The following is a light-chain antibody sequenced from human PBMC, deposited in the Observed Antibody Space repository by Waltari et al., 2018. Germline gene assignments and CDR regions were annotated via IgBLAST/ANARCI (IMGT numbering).Light chain of an antibody. CDR3: CSYACSGTCV. CDR2: EVI. Sequence: QCALTQPASVSGTPGQSSTISCTGSNSDVGNYKLVSWYQHHPGEAPKFMICEVIRRPSGVTNRFSGSKSGNTASLTISGLQAEDEADYYCCSYACSGTCVFGTGTKVTVL. V-gene: IGLV2-23*02. CDR1: NSDVGNYKL. J-gene: IGLJ1*01.